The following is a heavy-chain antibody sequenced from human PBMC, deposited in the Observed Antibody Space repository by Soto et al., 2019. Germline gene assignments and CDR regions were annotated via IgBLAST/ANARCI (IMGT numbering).Heavy chain of an antibody. D-gene: IGHD3-22*01. CDR3: AHTRGYDSSGYSL. V-gene: IGHV4-4*02. CDR1: GDSISSDKW. CDR2: VYHSGNT. Sequence: TSETLSLTCAVSGDSISSDKWWSWVRQPPGKGLEWIGEVYHSGNTNYNPSLKSRVIISVDKSKNQFSLKLSSVTDADTATYYCAHTRGYDSSGYSLWGQGTLVTVSS. J-gene: IGHJ4*02.